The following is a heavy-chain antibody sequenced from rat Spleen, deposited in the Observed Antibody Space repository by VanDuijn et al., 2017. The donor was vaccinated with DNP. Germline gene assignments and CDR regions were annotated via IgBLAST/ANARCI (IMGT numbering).Heavy chain of an antibody. CDR3: AIYYFSGDNWFAY. J-gene: IGHJ3*01. CDR2: ISYAGGNS. Sequence: EVQLVESGGGLVQPGRSLKLSCAASGFTFSDYYMAWVRQAPTKGLEWVAFISYAGGNSYYGDSVKGRFTISRDNAENTLFLQMNSLGTEDTATYYCAIYYFSGDNWFAYWGQGTLVTVSS. V-gene: IGHV5-20*01. CDR1: GFTFSDYY. D-gene: IGHD1-1*01.